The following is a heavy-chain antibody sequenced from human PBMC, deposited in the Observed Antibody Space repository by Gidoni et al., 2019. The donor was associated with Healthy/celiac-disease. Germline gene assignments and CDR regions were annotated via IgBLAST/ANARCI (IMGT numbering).Heavy chain of an antibody. CDR2: IWYDGSNK. Sequence: QVQLVESGGGVVQPGRSLRLSCAASGFTFSSYGMHWVRQAPGKGLEWVAVIWYDGSNKYYADSVKGRFTISRDNSKNTLYLQMNSLRAEDTAVYYCAREKVTMIVPTRGMDVWGQGTTVTVSS. D-gene: IGHD3-22*01. V-gene: IGHV3-33*01. CDR1: GFTFSSYG. CDR3: AREKVTMIVPTRGMDV. J-gene: IGHJ6*02.